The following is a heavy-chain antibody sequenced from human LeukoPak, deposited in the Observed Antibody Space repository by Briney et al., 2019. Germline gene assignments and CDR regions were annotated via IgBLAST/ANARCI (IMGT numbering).Heavy chain of an antibody. Sequence: RPSETLSLTCTVSGGSISSYYWSWIRQPPGKGLEWIGYIYYSGSTNYNPSLKSRVTISVDTSKNQFSLKLSSVTAADTAVYYCARAVLTMVRVSFAFDIWGQGTMVTVSS. CDR1: GGSISSYY. CDR3: ARAVLTMVRVSFAFDI. CDR2: IYYSGST. J-gene: IGHJ3*02. D-gene: IGHD3-10*01. V-gene: IGHV4-59*01.